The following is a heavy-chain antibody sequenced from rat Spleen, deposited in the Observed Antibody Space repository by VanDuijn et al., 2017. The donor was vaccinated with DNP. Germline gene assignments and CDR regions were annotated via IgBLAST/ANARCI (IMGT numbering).Heavy chain of an antibody. D-gene: IGHD1-12*02. J-gene: IGHJ3*01. CDR3: ARWDYDGWFAY. V-gene: IGHV2S12*01. CDR2: ISSGGST. CDR1: GFSLTTSG. Sequence: QVQLRESGPGLVQPSQTLSLTCAVSGFSLTTSGVSWVRQPPGKGLEWIAAISSGGSTYYNSALKSRLSISRDTSKSQVFLKMNSVQTEDTAMYFCARWDYDGWFAYWGQGTLVTVSS.